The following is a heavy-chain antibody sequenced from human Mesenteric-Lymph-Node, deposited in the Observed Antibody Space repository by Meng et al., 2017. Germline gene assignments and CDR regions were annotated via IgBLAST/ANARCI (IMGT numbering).Heavy chain of an antibody. Sequence: QVQLQESGPGLVKPSQTLSLTCTVSGGSISSGDYYWSWIRQPPGQGLEWIGCIYYSGSTYYNPSLKGRVTISVDTSKNQFSLNLSSVTAADTAVYYCARGQRSYSGSYPEWFDPWGQGTLVTVSS. J-gene: IGHJ5*02. CDR1: GGSISSGDYY. CDR2: IYYSGST. D-gene: IGHD1-26*01. V-gene: IGHV4-30-4*01. CDR3: ARGQRSYSGSYPEWFDP.